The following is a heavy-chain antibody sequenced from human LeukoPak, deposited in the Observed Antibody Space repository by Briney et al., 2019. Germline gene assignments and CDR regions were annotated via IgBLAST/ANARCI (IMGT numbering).Heavy chain of an antibody. CDR2: ISGSKT. Sequence: GGSLRLSCAASGLTISSDALTWVRLGPGRRLEWVSAISGSKTYYADSVKGRFTISRDDSNNMLYLQMTSLRAEDTAVYYCLKRRSRNTGPFDYWGQGTLVTVSP. CDR3: LKRRSRNTGPFDY. J-gene: IGHJ4*02. CDR1: GLTISSDA. D-gene: IGHD1/OR15-1a*01. V-gene: IGHV3-23*01.